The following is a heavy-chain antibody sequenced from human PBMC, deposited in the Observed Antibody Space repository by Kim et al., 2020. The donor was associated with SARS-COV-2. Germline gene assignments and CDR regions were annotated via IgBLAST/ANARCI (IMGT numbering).Heavy chain of an antibody. V-gene: IGHV5-51*01. J-gene: IGHJ4*02. D-gene: IGHD6-13*01. Sequence: PSFQGKVTISAATSISTAYLQWSSLKASDTAMYYCARHLAAAGTTNLDYWGQGTLVTVSS. CDR3: ARHLAAAGTTNLDY.